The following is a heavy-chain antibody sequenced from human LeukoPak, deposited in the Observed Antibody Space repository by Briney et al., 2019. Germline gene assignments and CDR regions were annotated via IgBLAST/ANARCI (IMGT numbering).Heavy chain of an antibody. D-gene: IGHD6-13*01. CDR2: INHSGST. V-gene: IGHV4-34*01. Sequence: PSETLSLTCAVYGGSFSGYYWSWIRQPPGKGLEWIGEINHSGSTNYNPSLKSRVTISVDKSKNQFSLKLSSVTAADTAVYYCARGGIIAAAGVFDYWGQGTLVTVSS. CDR1: GGSFSGYY. J-gene: IGHJ4*02. CDR3: ARGGIIAAAGVFDY.